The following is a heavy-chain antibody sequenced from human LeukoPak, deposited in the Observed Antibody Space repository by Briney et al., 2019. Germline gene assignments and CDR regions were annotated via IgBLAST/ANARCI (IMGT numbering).Heavy chain of an antibody. CDR3: ARARNYHYYLDV. Sequence: SETLSLTCAVYGGSLSGYYWSWIRQPPGKGLEWIGEINHSGSTNYNPSLKSRLTISADSSKNQFSLRLSSVTAADTAVYYCARARNYHYYLDVWGQGTTVTVSS. D-gene: IGHD1-14*01. J-gene: IGHJ6*02. V-gene: IGHV4-34*01. CDR2: INHSGST. CDR1: GGSLSGYY.